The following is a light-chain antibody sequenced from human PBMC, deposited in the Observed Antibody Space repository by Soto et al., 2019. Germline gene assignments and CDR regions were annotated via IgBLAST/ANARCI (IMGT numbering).Light chain of an antibody. CDR3: SSYAGSNAVV. CDR2: EVS. V-gene: IGLV2-8*01. CDR1: SSDVGGYNY. J-gene: IGLJ2*01. Sequence: QSALTQPPSASGSPGQSVTISCTGTSSDVGGYNYDSWYQQHPGKAPKLMIYEVSKRPSGVPDRFSGTKSGNTASLTVSGLQAEDEADYYCSSYAGSNAVVFGGGTKLTVL.